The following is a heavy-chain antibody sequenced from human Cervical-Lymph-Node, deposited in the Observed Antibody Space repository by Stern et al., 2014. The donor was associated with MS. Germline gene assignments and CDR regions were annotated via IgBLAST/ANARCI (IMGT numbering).Heavy chain of an antibody. J-gene: IGHJ3*02. V-gene: IGHV4-30-2*01. D-gene: IGHD4-17*01. CDR3: ARSSTVTPNAFDI. Sequence: VQLVESGSGLVKPSQTLSLTCAVSGGSISSGGYSWSWIRQPPGKGLEWIGYIYHSGSTYYNPSLKSRVTISVDRSKNQFSLKLSSVTDADTAVYYCARSSTVTPNAFDIWGQGTMVTVSS. CDR1: GGSISSGGYS. CDR2: IYHSGST.